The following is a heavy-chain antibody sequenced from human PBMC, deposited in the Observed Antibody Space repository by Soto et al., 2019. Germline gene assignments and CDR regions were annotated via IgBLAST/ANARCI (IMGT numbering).Heavy chain of an antibody. CDR1: GYSFTGYY. D-gene: IGHD3-9*01. Sequence: QVQLVQSGAEVKKPGASVKVSCKASGYSFTGYYIHWVRQAPGQGLAWMGWINPNSGGTNYAQKFQGRVTMTRDTSIITAYMELSRLRSDDTAVYYCARDHYDILTGYHNVDYWGQGSLVTVSS. J-gene: IGHJ4*02. CDR3: ARDHYDILTGYHNVDY. CDR2: INPNSGGT. V-gene: IGHV1-2*02.